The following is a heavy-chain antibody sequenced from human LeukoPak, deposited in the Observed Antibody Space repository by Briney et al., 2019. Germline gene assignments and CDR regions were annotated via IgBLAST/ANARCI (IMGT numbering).Heavy chain of an antibody. CDR1: GFTFDDYA. Sequence: GGSLRLSCAASGFTFDDYAMHWVRQGPGKGLEWVSGITWNSGKIGYADSVKGRFTISRDNAKNSPYLQMNSLRADDTALYYCAKDISASGNYGLDVWGQGTTVTVSS. D-gene: IGHD3-10*01. V-gene: IGHV3-9*01. J-gene: IGHJ6*02. CDR3: AKDISASGNYGLDV. CDR2: ITWNSGKI.